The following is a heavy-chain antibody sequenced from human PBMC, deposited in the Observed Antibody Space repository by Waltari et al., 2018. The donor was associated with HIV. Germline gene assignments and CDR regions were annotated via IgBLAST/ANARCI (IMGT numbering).Heavy chain of an antibody. V-gene: IGHV4-34*01. Sequence: QVRPQQWGAGLLELSETLSLTCAVYGRCFSVHYYNWIRQSPGGGLEWIGEINHAGSVKYNLSLKSRVTMSVDKSKNQISLMLKSVTAADTAIYFCARGSIDFDSWGQGTLVSVSS. J-gene: IGHJ4*02. CDR3: ARGSIDFDS. CDR2: INHAGSV. CDR1: GRCFSVHY.